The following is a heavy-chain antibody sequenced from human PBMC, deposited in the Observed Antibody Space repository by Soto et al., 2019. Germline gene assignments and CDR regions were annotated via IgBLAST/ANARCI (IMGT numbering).Heavy chain of an antibody. J-gene: IGHJ6*02. Sequence: SQTLSLTCAISGDSVSSNSAAWNWSRQSPSRGLEWLGRTYYRSKWYNDYAVSVKSRITINPDTSKNQFSLQLNSVTPEDTAVYYCARDVEQLVPYYYYGMDVWGQGTTVTVSS. CDR3: ARDVEQLVPYYYYGMDV. V-gene: IGHV6-1*01. CDR2: TYYRSKWYN. D-gene: IGHD6-6*01. CDR1: GDSVSSNSAA.